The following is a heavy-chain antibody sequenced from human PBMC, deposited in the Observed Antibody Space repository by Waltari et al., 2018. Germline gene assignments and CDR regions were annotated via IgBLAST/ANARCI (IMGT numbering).Heavy chain of an antibody. CDR3: AGDRSGIAAAGLDY. CDR2: IYSGGSST. D-gene: IGHD6-13*01. V-gene: IGHV3-23*03. CDR1: GFTFSSYD. J-gene: IGHJ4*02. Sequence: EVQLLESGGGLVQPGGSLRLSCAASGFTFSSYDMSWVRPAPGKGLEWVSVIYSGGSSTYYADSVKGRFTISRDNSKNTLYLQMNSLRAEDTAVYYCAGDRSGIAAAGLDYWGQGTLVTVSS.